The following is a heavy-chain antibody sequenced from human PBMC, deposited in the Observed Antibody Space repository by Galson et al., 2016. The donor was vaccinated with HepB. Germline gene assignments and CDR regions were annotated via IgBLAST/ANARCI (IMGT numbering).Heavy chain of an antibody. D-gene: IGHD2-2*01. J-gene: IGHJ5*02. CDR2: IDPSDSYT. V-gene: IGHV5-10-1*01. Sequence: QSGAEVKKPGESLRISCKGSGYSFTSYWISWVRQMPGKGLEWMGRIDPSDSYTSYSPSFQGHVTISADKSISTAYVQWSSLKASDTAIYYCARRRKYCDTISCIGPLDPWGQGTLVTVSS. CDR1: GYSFTSYW. CDR3: ARRRKYCDTISCIGPLDP.